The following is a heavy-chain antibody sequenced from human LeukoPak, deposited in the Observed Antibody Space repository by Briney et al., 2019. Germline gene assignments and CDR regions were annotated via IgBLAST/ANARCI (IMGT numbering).Heavy chain of an antibody. Sequence: SETLSLTCAVYGGSFSGYYWSWIRQPPGKGLEWIGEINHSGSTNYNPSLKSRVTISVDTSKNQFSLKLSSVTAADTAVYYCARWARSYGLIYYYYYMDVWGKGTTVTVSS. CDR3: ARWARSYGLIYYYYYMDV. CDR2: INHSGST. J-gene: IGHJ6*03. V-gene: IGHV4-34*01. CDR1: GGSFSGYY. D-gene: IGHD1-26*01.